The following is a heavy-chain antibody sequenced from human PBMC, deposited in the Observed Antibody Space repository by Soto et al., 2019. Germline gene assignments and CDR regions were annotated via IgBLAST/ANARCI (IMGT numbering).Heavy chain of an antibody. CDR2: IYSGGST. CDR1: GFTVSSNY. D-gene: IGHD2-2*01. Sequence: EVQLVESGGGLVQPGGSLRLSCAASGFTVSSNYMSWVRQAPGKGLEWVSVIYSGGSTYYADSVKGRLTISRHNSKNTLYLQMNSLRAEDTAVYYCASYCSSTSCYGYYYYYMDVWGKGTTVTVSS. V-gene: IGHV3-53*04. J-gene: IGHJ6*03. CDR3: ASYCSSTSCYGYYYYYMDV.